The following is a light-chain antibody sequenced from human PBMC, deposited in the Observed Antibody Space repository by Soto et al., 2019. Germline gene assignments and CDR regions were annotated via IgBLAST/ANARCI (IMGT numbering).Light chain of an antibody. J-gene: IGLJ2*01. CDR2: DNH. CDR1: TSNIGNNF. V-gene: IGLV1-51*01. Sequence: QSVLTQPPSISAAPGQQGTISCSGTTSNIGNNFVSWYQQLPGTAPKLLIYDNHKRPSGVPDRFSGSKSGTSATLGITGLQTGDEADYYCGTWDSCLTAVVFGGGTKVTVL. CDR3: GTWDSCLTAVV.